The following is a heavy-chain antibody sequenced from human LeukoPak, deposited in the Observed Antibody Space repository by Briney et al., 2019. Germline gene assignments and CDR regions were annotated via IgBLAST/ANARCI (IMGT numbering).Heavy chain of an antibody. CDR1: GFMFSDHA. V-gene: IGHV3-30*04. J-gene: IGHJ4*02. CDR3: ARQMTSTRLFDS. Sequence: GGSLRLSCVASGFMFSDHAFHWVRQSLDKGLEWVALIGSDGSKKYYADSVQGRFTVSRENSKNTLFLQMNTLRADDTAVYFCARQMTSTRLFDSWGQGTLVTVSS. CDR2: IGSDGSKK. D-gene: IGHD5/OR15-5a*01.